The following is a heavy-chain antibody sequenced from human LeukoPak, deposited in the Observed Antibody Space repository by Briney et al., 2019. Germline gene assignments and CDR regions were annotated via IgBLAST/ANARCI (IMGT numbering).Heavy chain of an antibody. CDR1: GGTFSSYA. V-gene: IGHV1-69*04. CDR3: ARGPGDMITFGGVIAQYFDY. Sequence: ASVKVSCKASGGTFSSYAISWVRQAPGQGLEWMGRIIPILGIANYAQKFQGRVTITADKSTSTAYMELSSLRSEDTAVYYCARGPGDMITFGGVIAQYFDYWGQGTLVTASS. D-gene: IGHD3-16*02. CDR2: IIPILGIA. J-gene: IGHJ4*02.